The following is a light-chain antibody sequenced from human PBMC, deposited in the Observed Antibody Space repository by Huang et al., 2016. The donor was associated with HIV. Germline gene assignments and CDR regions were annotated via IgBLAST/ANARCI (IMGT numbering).Light chain of an antibody. V-gene: IGKV3-15*01. CDR1: QSVAKH. Sequence: EIVMTQSPATLSVSPGERATLSCRASQSVAKHFAWYQHKPGQAPRLLIYGASTRATCIPARFSGSGSGTEFTLTISSLQSEDFAVYYCHHYSNWPPTWTFGQGTKVEIK. CDR2: GAS. CDR3: HHYSNWPPTWT. J-gene: IGKJ1*01.